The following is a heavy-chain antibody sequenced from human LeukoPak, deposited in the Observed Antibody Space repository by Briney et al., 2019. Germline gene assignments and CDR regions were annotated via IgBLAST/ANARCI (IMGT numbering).Heavy chain of an antibody. Sequence: PGGSLRLSCAASGFTFSNAWMSWVRQAPGKGLEWVGRIKSKTDGGTTDYAAPVKGRFTISRDDSKNTLYLQMNSLKTEDTAVYYCTTDFGRSSDIAAGDYYYYMDVWGKGTTVTVSS. CDR2: IKSKTDGGTT. D-gene: IGHD6-6*01. J-gene: IGHJ6*03. CDR3: TTDFGRSSDIAAGDYYYYMDV. V-gene: IGHV3-15*01. CDR1: GFTFSNAW.